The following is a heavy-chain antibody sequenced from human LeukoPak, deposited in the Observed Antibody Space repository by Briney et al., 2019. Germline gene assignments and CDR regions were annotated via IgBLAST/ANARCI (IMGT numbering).Heavy chain of an antibody. Sequence: GASVKVSCKASGYTFTSYGISWVRQAPGQGLEWLGWINTYNGNTNYAQKLQGRVTMTTDTSTSTVYMELRSLRSDDTAVYYCARVLGDDILTGYVFDYWGQGTLVTVSS. J-gene: IGHJ4*02. CDR1: GYTFTSYG. D-gene: IGHD3-9*01. CDR2: INTYNGNT. V-gene: IGHV1-18*01. CDR3: ARVLGDDILTGYVFDY.